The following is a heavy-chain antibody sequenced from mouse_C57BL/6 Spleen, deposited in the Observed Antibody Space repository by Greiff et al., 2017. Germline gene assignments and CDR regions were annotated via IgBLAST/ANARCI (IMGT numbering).Heavy chain of an antibody. Sequence: VQLQQSGPGLVKPSQSLSLTCSVTGYSITSGYYWNWIRQFPGNKLEWMGYISYDGSNNYNPSLKNRISITRDTSKNQFFLKLNSVTTEDTATYYCARELGRVGYFDVWGTGTTVTVSS. CDR3: ARELGRVGYFDV. CDR1: GYSITSGYY. CDR2: ISYDGSN. J-gene: IGHJ1*03. V-gene: IGHV3-6*01. D-gene: IGHD1-1*01.